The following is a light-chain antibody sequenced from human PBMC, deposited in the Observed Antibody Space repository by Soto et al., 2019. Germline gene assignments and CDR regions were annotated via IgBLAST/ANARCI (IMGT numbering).Light chain of an antibody. CDR3: QQHGSSPPSWT. CDR1: QNVTSNY. V-gene: IGKV3-20*01. Sequence: ETVLTQSPGTLSLSPGERATLSCRASQNVTSNYLAWYQQKSGQAPRLLIYGASNRATGIPDRFSGSGSGTDFTLTISRLEPEDFAVYYCQQHGSSPPSWTFGQGTKVEIK. CDR2: GAS. J-gene: IGKJ1*01.